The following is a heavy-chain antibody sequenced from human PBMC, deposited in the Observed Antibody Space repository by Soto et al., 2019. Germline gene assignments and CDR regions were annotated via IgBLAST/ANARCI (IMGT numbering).Heavy chain of an antibody. CDR3: VKERYAQLWLEDYGMDV. D-gene: IGHD5-18*01. CDR2: ISYDGTDK. V-gene: IGHV3-30*18. CDR1: GFTFSSYG. Sequence: QVQLVESGGGVVQPGRSLRLSCAASGFTFSSYGIHWVRQAPGKGLEWVAIISYDGTDKYYADSVKGRFTISRDNYKITLYLQRRSLGPEDTAVYYCVKERYAQLWLEDYGMDVWGQGT. J-gene: IGHJ6*01.